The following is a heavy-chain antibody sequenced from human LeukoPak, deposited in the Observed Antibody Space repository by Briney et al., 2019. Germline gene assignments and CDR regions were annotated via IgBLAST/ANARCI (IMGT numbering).Heavy chain of an antibody. CDR3: ARADYYFDWLQFDY. J-gene: IGHJ4*02. V-gene: IGHV1-3*01. CDR2: INAGNGNT. D-gene: IGHD3-9*01. Sequence: ASVKVSCKASGYTFPRYAMHWVRQAPAQRLEGMGWINAGNGNTKYSQKFQGRVTITRDTSASTAYMELSSLRSEDTAVYYCARADYYFDWLQFDYWGQGTLVTVSS. CDR1: GYTFPRYA.